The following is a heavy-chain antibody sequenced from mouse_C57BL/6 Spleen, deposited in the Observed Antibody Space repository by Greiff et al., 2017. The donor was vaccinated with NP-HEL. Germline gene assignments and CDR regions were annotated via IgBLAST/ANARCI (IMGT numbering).Heavy chain of an antibody. CDR3: ATYYSTYVDAMDY. Sequence: VQLQQSGPELVKPGASVKISCKASGYAFSSSWMNWVKQRPGKGLEWIGRIYPGDGDTNYNGKFKGKATLTADKSSSTAYMQLSSLTSEDSAVYFCATYYSTYVDAMDYWGQGTSVTVSS. D-gene: IGHD2-5*01. J-gene: IGHJ4*01. CDR1: GYAFSSSW. V-gene: IGHV1-82*01. CDR2: IYPGDGDT.